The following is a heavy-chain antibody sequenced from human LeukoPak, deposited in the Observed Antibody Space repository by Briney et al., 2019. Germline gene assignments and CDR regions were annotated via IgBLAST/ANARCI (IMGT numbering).Heavy chain of an antibody. J-gene: IGHJ4*02. Sequence: GGSLRLSCVASGFIFRDYAMSWVRHTPAGGLEWVSSLRGDGETFYTDSVKGRFTLSRDHSRNTVYLQLSNLRVEDTAVYYCAKASWVPSADAVLWGQGTLVTVS. CDR3: AKASWVPSADAVL. V-gene: IGHV3-23*01. CDR2: LRGDGET. D-gene: IGHD3-10*01. CDR1: GFIFRDYA.